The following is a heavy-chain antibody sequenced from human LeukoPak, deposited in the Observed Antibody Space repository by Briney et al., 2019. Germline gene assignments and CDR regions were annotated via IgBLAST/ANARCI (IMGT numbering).Heavy chain of an antibody. CDR2: ISAYNGNT. Sequence: EASVKVSCKASGYTFTNYGISWVRQAPGQGLEWMGWISAYNGNTNYAQKFQGRVTMTRNTSISTAYMELSSLRSEDTAVYYCARDRGYYDSSGNGWYNWFDPWGQGTLVTVSS. V-gene: IGHV1-18*01. CDR3: ARDRGYYDSSGNGWYNWFDP. CDR1: GYTFTNYG. J-gene: IGHJ5*02. D-gene: IGHD3-22*01.